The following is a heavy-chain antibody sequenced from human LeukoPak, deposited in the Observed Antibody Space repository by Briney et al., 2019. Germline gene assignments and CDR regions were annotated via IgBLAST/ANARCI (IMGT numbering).Heavy chain of an antibody. CDR3: ARECPRGCVESRDAFDI. CDR1: GGSISSGGYS. D-gene: IGHD3-3*01. Sequence: SETLSLTCAVSGGSISSGGYSWSWIRQPPGKGLEWIGYIYHSGSTYYNPSLKSRVTISVDRSKNQFSLKLSSVTAADTAVYYCARECPRGCVESRDAFDIWGQGTMVTVSS. V-gene: IGHV4-30-2*01. CDR2: IYHSGST. J-gene: IGHJ3*02.